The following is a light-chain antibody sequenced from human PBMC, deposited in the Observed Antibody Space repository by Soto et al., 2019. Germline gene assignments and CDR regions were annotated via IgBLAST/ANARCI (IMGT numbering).Light chain of an antibody. CDR2: GVS. CDR3: QQYFTSPLT. J-gene: IGKJ4*01. V-gene: IGKV3-20*01. CDR1: QSVSSNY. Sequence: EVVLTQSPGTLSLSPGESATLSCRASQSVSSNYLAWYQQKPGQAPRLLIYGVSTRATCIPDRFSGSGSGTDFSLTIRRLEPEDFALYYCQQYFTSPLTFCGGTKVEIK.